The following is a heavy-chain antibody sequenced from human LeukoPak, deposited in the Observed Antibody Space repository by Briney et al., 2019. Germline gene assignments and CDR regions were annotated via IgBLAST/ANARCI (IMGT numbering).Heavy chain of an antibody. D-gene: IGHD6-19*01. CDR3: TRVSVADPNPDY. V-gene: IGHV3-53*01. J-gene: IGHJ4*02. CDR1: GFTVSSSY. CDR2: IYSGGST. Sequence: PGGSLRLSCAASGFTVSSSYMSWVRQAPGKGLEWVSVIYSGGSTYYADSVKGRFTISRDNSKNTLYLQMNSLRTEDTAVYYCTRVSVADPNPDYWGQGILVTDSS.